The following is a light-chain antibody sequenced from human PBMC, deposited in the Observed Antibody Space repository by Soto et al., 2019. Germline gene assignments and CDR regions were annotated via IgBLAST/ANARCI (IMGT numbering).Light chain of an antibody. V-gene: IGKV1-5*03. CDR3: QQSYSTPPWT. CDR1: QSISSL. Sequence: DVQMTQSPSTLSASVGDRVTITCRASQSISSLLAWYQQKPGKAPKLLIYKASTLKSGVPSRFSGSGSGTDFTLTISSLQPEDFATYYCQQSYSTPPWTFGQGTKVDI. J-gene: IGKJ1*01. CDR2: KAS.